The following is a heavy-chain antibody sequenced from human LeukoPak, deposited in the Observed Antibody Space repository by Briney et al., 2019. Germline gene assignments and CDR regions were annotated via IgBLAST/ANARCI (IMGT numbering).Heavy chain of an antibody. CDR3: AKARSYMSSKRYYFDY. CDR1: GFTFSSYA. V-gene: IGHV3-23*01. D-gene: IGHD1-26*01. CDR2: ISGSGGST. Sequence: SGGSLRLSCAASGFTFSSYAMSWVRQAPGKGLEWVSAISGSGGSTYYADSVKGRFTISRDNSKNTLYLQMNSLRAEDTAVYYCAKARSYMSSKRYYFDYWGQGTLVTVSS. J-gene: IGHJ4*02.